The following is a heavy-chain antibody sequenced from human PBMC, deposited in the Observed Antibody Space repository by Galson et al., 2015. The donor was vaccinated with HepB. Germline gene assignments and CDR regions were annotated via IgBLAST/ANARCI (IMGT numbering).Heavy chain of an antibody. CDR1: GFTFSSYA. CDR2: ISGSGGST. Sequence: SLRLSCAASGFTFSSYAMSWVRQAPGKGLEWVSAISGSGGSTYYADSVKGRFTISRDNSKNALYLQMNSLRAEDTAVYYCAKDGIAVAGPWEYFQHWGQGTLVTVSS. J-gene: IGHJ1*01. CDR3: AKDGIAVAGPWEYFQH. V-gene: IGHV3-23*01. D-gene: IGHD6-19*01.